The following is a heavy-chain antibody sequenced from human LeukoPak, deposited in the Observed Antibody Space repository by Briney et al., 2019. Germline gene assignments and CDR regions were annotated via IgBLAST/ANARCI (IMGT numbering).Heavy chain of an antibody. J-gene: IGHJ4*02. CDR2: IYSTGKN. D-gene: IGHD6-19*01. Sequence: PSETLSLTWAASGASFNGNYWGWIRQPPGKGLQWIGDIYSTGKNNYNPSLKSRVTISLDTSKSHLSLNLTSVLAADTAIYYCVRRDTGWNYFDYWGQGILVTVSS. CDR1: GASFNGNY. CDR3: VRRDTGWNYFDY. V-gene: IGHV4-4*08.